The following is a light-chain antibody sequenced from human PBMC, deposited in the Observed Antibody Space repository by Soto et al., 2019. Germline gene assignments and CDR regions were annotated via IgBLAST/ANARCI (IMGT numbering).Light chain of an antibody. CDR3: NSYTSSSTPYV. CDR1: SSDVGGYNY. J-gene: IGLJ1*01. V-gene: IGLV2-14*01. Sequence: QSALTQPASVSGSPGQSITISCTGTSSDVGGYNYVSWYQQHPGKAPKLMIYDASNRPSGVSNRFSGSKSGNTASLTISGLQAEDEADYYCNSYTSSSTPYVFGTGTKVPVL. CDR2: DAS.